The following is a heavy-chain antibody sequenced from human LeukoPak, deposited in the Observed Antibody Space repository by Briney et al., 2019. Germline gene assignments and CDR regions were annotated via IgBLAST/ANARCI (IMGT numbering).Heavy chain of an antibody. CDR3: AKDPGYCSSASCYPYYFDY. CDR1: GFTFSSYA. V-gene: IGHV3-23*01. Sequence: GGSLRLACAASGFTFSSYAMNWVRQAPGKGLEWVSAISGSGGSTDYADSVKGRFTISRDNSKNTLYLQMNSLRAEDTAVYYCAKDPGYCSSASCYPYYFDYWGQGTLVTVSS. J-gene: IGHJ4*02. CDR2: ISGSGGST. D-gene: IGHD2-2*01.